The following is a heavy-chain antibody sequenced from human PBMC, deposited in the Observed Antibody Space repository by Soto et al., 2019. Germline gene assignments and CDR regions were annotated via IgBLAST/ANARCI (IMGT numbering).Heavy chain of an antibody. CDR3: ARLAQFTSAWSTFDY. CDR2: VFYSGDT. Sequence: SETLSLTCTVSNDSINNHHWGWIRQPPGKGLEFIGYVFYSGDTNYSPSLKSRVTISVDASKDQFSLRLGSVTAADTAIYYCARLAQFTSAWSTFDYWGQGALVTVSS. J-gene: IGHJ4*02. CDR1: NDSINNHH. V-gene: IGHV4-59*11. D-gene: IGHD6-19*01.